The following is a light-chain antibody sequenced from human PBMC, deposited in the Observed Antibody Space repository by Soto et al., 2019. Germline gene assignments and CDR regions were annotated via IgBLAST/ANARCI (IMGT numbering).Light chain of an antibody. J-gene: IGKJ3*01. V-gene: IGKV1-39*01. CDR3: QKDIRPPFT. Sequence: DIQMTQSPPALSAFVVDRVTITCRASQNISSYLTWYQQKPGKAPQLLIYDASSLQRGFPPRFSGSGSGADFTLTISSLQPEDVATYYCQKDIRPPFTFGPGTKVDIK. CDR1: QNISSY. CDR2: DAS.